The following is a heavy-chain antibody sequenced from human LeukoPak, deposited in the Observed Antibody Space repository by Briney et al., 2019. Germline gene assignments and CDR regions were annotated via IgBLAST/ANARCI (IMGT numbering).Heavy chain of an antibody. V-gene: IGHV4-59*05. Sequence: SETLSLTCTVSGGSISSYYWSWIRQPPGKGLEWIGSIYYSGSTYYNPSLKSRVTISVDTSKNQFSLQLNSVTPEDTAVYYCARDRYSSGWGQSWFDPWGQGTLVTVSS. CDR1: GGSISSYY. J-gene: IGHJ5*02. CDR3: ARDRYSSGWGQSWFDP. D-gene: IGHD6-19*01. CDR2: IYYSGST.